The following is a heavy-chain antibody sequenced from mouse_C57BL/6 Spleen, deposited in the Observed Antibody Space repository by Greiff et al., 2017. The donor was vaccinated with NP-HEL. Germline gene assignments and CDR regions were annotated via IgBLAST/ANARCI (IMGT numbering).Heavy chain of an antibody. CDR2: ISSGGSYT. J-gene: IGHJ2*01. CDR1: GFTFSSYG. V-gene: IGHV5-6*01. CDR3: ERQGYGNDHDY. D-gene: IGHD2-10*02. Sequence: EVQRVESGGDLVKPGGSLKLSCAASGFTFSSYGMSWVRQTPDKRLEWFATISSGGSYTYYPDSVQGRFPISRDNAKNTLYLQMSRLKSEDTAMYYCERQGYGNDHDYWGQGTTLTVSS.